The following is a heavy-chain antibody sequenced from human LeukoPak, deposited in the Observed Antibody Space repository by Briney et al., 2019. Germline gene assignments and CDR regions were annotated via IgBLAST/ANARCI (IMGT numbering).Heavy chain of an antibody. Sequence: QPGGSLRLSCAASGFTFRNYGLSWFRQAPGKGLEWVTSITSSGSTIFYADSVKGRFTVSRDNAKNSLYLQVYSLTVEDTATYYCARLRTGRFSTSWFDYWGQGSLVTVSS. D-gene: IGHD6-13*01. CDR3: ARLRTGRFSTSWFDY. CDR2: ITSSGSTI. V-gene: IGHV3-48*03. CDR1: GFTFRNYG. J-gene: IGHJ4*02.